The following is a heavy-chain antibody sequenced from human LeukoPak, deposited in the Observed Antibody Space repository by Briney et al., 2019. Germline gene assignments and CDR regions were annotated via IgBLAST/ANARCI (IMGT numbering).Heavy chain of an antibody. CDR1: RFTFTDYD. CDR3: ARGRTGDTSSGLDY. V-gene: IGHV3-11*01. J-gene: IGHJ4*02. D-gene: IGHD6-6*01. CDR2: INNRGSII. Sequence: SGGSLRLSCAASRFTFTDYDMNWIRQAPGKGLEWISYINNRGSIIYYADSVKGRLTISRDNSKNSLYLQMNSLRADDTAVYYCARGRTGDTSSGLDYWGQGTQVTVSS.